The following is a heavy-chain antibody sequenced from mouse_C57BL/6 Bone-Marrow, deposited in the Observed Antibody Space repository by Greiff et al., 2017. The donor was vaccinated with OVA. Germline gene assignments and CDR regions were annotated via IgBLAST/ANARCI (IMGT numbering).Heavy chain of an antibody. V-gene: IGHV1-52*01. CDR1: GYTFTSYW. D-gene: IGHD1-1*01. CDR2: IDPSDSET. J-gene: IGHJ3*01. CDR3: ARTGSRGWFAY. Sequence: QVQLQQPGAELVRPGSSVKLSCKASGYTFTSYWMHWVKQRPIQGLEWIGNIDPSDSETHYNQKFKDKATLTVDKSSSTAYMQLSSLTSEESAVYYCARTGSRGWFAYWGQGTLVTVSA.